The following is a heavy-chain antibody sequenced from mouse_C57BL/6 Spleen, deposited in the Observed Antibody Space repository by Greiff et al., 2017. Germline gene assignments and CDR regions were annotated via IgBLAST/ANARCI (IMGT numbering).Heavy chain of an antibody. V-gene: IGHV1-15*01. J-gene: IGHJ3*01. D-gene: IGHD2-4*01. Sequence: VQLQQSGAELVRPGASVTLSCKASGYTFTDYEMHWVKQTPVHGLEWIGAIDPETGGTAYNQKFKGKAILTADKSSSTAYMELRSLTSEDSAVYYCTRVEDYDRFAYWGQGTLVTVSA. CDR1: GYTFTDYE. CDR3: TRVEDYDRFAY. CDR2: IDPETGGT.